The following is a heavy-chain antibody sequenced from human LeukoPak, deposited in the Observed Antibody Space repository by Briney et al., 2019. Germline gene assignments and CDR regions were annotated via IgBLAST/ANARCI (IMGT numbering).Heavy chain of an antibody. CDR3: ARGLPPDY. CDR2: INHSGST. CDR1: GGSFSGYY. Sequence: SETLSLTCAVYGGSFSGYYWSWIRQPPGKGLEWIGEINHSGSTNYNPPLKSRVTISVDTSKNQFSLKLSSVTAADTAVYYCARGLPPDYWGQGTLVTVSS. V-gene: IGHV4-34*01. J-gene: IGHJ4*02.